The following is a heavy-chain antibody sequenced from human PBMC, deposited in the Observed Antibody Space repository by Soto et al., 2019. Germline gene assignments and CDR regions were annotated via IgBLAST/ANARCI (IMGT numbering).Heavy chain of an antibody. V-gene: IGHV6-1*01. J-gene: IGHJ3*02. CDR2: TYYRSKWYN. CDR1: GDSVSSSSAA. D-gene: IGHD6-19*01. CDR3: ARRPYQWLSKTYAFDI. Sequence: PSQTLSLTCAISGDSVSSSSAAWNWIRQSPSRGLEWLGRTYYRSKWYNDYAVSVKSRITINPDTSKNQFSLQLNSVTPEDTAVYYCARRPYQWLSKTYAFDIWGQGTMVTVSS.